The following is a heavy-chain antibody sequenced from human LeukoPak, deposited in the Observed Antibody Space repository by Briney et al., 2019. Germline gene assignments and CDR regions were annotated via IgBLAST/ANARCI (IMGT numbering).Heavy chain of an antibody. CDR1: GFTFTNCW. CDR3: ARDRGALDY. J-gene: IGHJ4*02. V-gene: IGHV3-74*01. Sequence: GGSLRLSCVASGFTFTNCWMHWVRQAPGEGLVWVSRINSDGSVTRYADSVKGRFTISRDNAKNTVFLQMNSLRTEDTAVYYCARDRGALDYWGQGTLVTVSS. D-gene: IGHD1-26*01. CDR2: INSDGSVT.